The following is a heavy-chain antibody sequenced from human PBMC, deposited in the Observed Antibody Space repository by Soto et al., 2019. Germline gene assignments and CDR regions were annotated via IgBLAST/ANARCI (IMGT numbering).Heavy chain of an antibody. CDR3: ARAPGEAEHYYFDY. D-gene: IGHD2-21*01. J-gene: IGHJ4*02. Sequence: PSETLSLTCTVSGGSISSGGYYWSWIRQHPGKGLEWIGYIYYSGSTYYNPSLKSRVTISVDTSKDQFSLKLSSVTAAGTAVYYCARAPGEAEHYYFDYWGQGTLVTVSS. CDR2: IYYSGST. CDR1: GGSISSGGYY. V-gene: IGHV4-31*03.